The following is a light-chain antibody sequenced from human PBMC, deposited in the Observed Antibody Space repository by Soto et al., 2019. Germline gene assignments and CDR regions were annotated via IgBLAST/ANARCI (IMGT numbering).Light chain of an antibody. Sequence: DIQMTQSPSSLSASVGDRVTITCRASQAISNFLAWYLQKPGKVPELLIYAASTLQSGVPSRFSGSGSGTEFTLTISSLQPEDVATYYCQKYNSAPRTFGQGTKVEIK. J-gene: IGKJ1*01. CDR2: AAS. V-gene: IGKV1-27*01. CDR1: QAISNF. CDR3: QKYNSAPRT.